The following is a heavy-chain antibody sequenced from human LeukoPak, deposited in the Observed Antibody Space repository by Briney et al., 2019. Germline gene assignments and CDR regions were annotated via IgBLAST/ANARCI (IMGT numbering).Heavy chain of an antibody. D-gene: IGHD6-13*01. CDR3: ATAYSSSWYDY. Sequence: SETLSLTCTVSGGSISRYYWSWIGQPPGKGLEWIGCIYYSGSTNYNPSLKSRVTISVDTSKNQFSLKLSSVTAADTAVYYCATAYSSSWYDYWGQGTLVTVSS. J-gene: IGHJ4*02. CDR2: IYYSGST. V-gene: IGHV4-59*01. CDR1: GGSISRYY.